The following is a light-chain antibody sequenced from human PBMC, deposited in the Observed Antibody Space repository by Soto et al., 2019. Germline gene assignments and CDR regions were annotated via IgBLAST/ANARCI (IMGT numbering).Light chain of an antibody. J-gene: IGLJ1*01. Sequence: QSALTQPASVSGSPGQSITISCTGTSSDVGGYNYVSWYQQYPGKAPKLMIHDVSNRPSGVSNRFSGSKSGNTASLTIFGLQAEDEADYFCISYTGSSTPYVFGTGTKVTVL. CDR3: ISYTGSSTPYV. V-gene: IGLV2-14*01. CDR2: DVS. CDR1: SSDVGGYNY.